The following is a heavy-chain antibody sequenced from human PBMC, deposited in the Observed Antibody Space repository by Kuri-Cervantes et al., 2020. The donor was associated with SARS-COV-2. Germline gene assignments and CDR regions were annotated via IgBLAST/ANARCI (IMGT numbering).Heavy chain of an antibody. J-gene: IGHJ6*02. Sequence: GSLRLSCAVYGGSFSGYYWSWIRQPPGKGLEWIGEINHSGSTNYNPSLKSRVTISVDTSKNQFSLKLSSVTAADTAVYYCARVSVVVVPAAIHCYYGMDVWGQGTTVTVSS. D-gene: IGHD2-2*01. V-gene: IGHV4-34*01. CDR1: GGSFSGYY. CDR3: ARVSVVVVPAAIHCYYGMDV. CDR2: INHSGST.